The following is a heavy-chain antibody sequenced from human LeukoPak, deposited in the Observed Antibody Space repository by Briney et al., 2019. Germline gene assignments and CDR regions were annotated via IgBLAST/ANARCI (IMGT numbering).Heavy chain of an antibody. CDR3: ARGVDTAMPIDY. D-gene: IGHD5-18*01. J-gene: IGHJ4*02. CDR2: IYYSGST. Sequence: SETLSLTCTVSGGSISSYYWSWIRQPPGKGLEWIGYIYYSGSTNYNPSLKSRVTISVDTSKNQFSLKLSSVTAADTAVYYCARGVDTAMPIDYWGQETLVTVSS. CDR1: GGSISSYY. V-gene: IGHV4-59*01.